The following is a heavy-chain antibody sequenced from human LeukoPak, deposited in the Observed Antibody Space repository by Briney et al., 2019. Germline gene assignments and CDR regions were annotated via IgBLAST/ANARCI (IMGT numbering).Heavy chain of an antibody. CDR3: ARHLGIRERDAFDI. J-gene: IGHJ3*02. Sequence: TSETLSLTCTVSGGSISSYYWSWIRQPPGKGLEWIGYIYYSGSTNYNPSLKSRVTISVDTSKNQFSLKLSSATAADTAVYCCARHLGIRERDAFDIWGQGTMVTVSS. CDR2: IYYSGST. CDR1: GGSISSYY. V-gene: IGHV4-59*08.